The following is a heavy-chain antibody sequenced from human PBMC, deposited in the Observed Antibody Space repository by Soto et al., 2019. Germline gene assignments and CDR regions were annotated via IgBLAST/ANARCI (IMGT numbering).Heavy chain of an antibody. Sequence: SVKVSCKASGGTFSSYRFNWVRQARGQGLEWLGGIIPIYRTADYAQKFQGRVTITADESTRTVYLELSSLKSQDTALYYCARDSGAKLSSSWGQGTLVTVSS. CDR2: IIPIYRTA. D-gene: IGHD6-13*01. V-gene: IGHV1-69*13. CDR3: ARDSGAKLSSS. CDR1: GGTFSSYR. J-gene: IGHJ4*02.